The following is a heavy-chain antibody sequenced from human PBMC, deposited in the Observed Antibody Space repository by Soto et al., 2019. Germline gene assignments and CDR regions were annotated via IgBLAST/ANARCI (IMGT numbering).Heavy chain of an antibody. D-gene: IGHD6-13*01. CDR3: AVISSNWYPSNFHH. J-gene: IGHJ1*01. CDR1: GYTFTGYY. Sequence: GASVKVSCKASGYTFTGYYMHWVRQAPGQGLEWMGWINPNSGGTNYAQKFQGRVTMTRDTSISTAYMELNSLRADDTAVYYCAVISSNWYPSNFHHWGQGTLVTVSS. CDR2: INPNSGGT. V-gene: IGHV1-2*02.